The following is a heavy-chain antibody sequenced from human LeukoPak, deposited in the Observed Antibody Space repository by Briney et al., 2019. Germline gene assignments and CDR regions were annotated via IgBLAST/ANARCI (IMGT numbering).Heavy chain of an antibody. CDR2: IKQDGSEK. J-gene: IGHJ4*02. CDR1: EFTFTTYW. Sequence: GGSLRLSWAASEFTFTTYWMSWVRQAPGKGLEWVANIKQDGSEKYYVDAVKGRFTISRDNAKNSLYLQMNSLRAEDTAVYYCARGLTTVTTWTKAFDYWGQGTLVTVSS. CDR3: ARGLTTVTTWTKAFDY. V-gene: IGHV3-7*01. D-gene: IGHD4-17*01.